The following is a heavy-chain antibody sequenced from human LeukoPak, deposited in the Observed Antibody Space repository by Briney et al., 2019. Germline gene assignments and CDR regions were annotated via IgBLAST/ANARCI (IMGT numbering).Heavy chain of an antibody. CDR2: IYTSGST. CDR1: GGSISGYY. Sequence: PSETLSLTCTVSGGSISGYYWSWIRQPAGKGLEWIGRIYTSGSTNYNPSLKSRVTMSVDTSKNQFSLKLSSVTAADTAVYYCASEGYSSSWHPFDYWGQGTLVTVSS. V-gene: IGHV4-4*07. CDR3: ASEGYSSSWHPFDY. J-gene: IGHJ4*02. D-gene: IGHD6-13*01.